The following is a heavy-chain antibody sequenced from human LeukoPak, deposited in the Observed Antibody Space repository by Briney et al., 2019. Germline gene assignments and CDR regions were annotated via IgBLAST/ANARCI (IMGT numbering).Heavy chain of an antibody. CDR1: GFTFSSYE. CDR3: GKDVPQYVPGVTSSPPLAY. Sequence: GGSLRLSCAASGFTFSSYEMNWVRQAPGKGLEWVSYISSSGSTIYYADSVKGRFTISRDNAKNSLYLQMNTLRAEDTAVYFCGKDVPQYVPGVTSSPPLAYGAQGPLFT. J-gene: IGHJ4*02. D-gene: IGHD3-10*02. CDR2: ISSSGSTI. V-gene: IGHV3-48*03.